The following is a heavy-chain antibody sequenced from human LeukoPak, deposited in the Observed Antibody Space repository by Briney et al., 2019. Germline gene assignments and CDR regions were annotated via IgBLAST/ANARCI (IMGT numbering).Heavy chain of an antibody. CDR2: IIPLLATT. Sequence: SVKASCKASGGTFGIDAISWVRQAPGPGLEWMGRIIPLLATTNYAQRFQGRVTITADKSTSTAYMELSGLRSDDTAMYYCARDSSDYGDYVSHDAFDIWGQGTEVTVSS. D-gene: IGHD4-17*01. V-gene: IGHV1-69*04. CDR1: GGTFGIDA. J-gene: IGHJ3*02. CDR3: ARDSSDYGDYVSHDAFDI.